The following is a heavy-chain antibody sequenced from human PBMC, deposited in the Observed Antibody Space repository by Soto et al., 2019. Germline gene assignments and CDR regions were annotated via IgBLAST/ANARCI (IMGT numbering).Heavy chain of an antibody. D-gene: IGHD5-18*01. V-gene: IGHV3-30*18. CDR2: ISYDGSNK. CDR3: AKDFYRRGYSYGIDY. CDR1: GFTFSSYG. J-gene: IGHJ4*02. Sequence: LRLSCAASGFTFSSYGMHWVRQAPGKGLEWVAVISYDGSNKYYADSVKGRFTISRDNSKNTLYLQMNSLRAEDTAVYYCAKDFYRRGYSYGIDYWGQGTMVTVSS.